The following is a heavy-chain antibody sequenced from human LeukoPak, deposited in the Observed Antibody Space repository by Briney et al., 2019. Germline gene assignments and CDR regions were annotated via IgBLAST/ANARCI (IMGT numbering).Heavy chain of an antibody. Sequence: GGSLRLSCAASGFTPSSNYTSWVRQAPGEGLGWVSIIYRGGSKYYADSAKGRFTISRDTSKKAPCFQLNTFRPETTPVYYCASKDPYYSRAYLFDYWGQGTLVTVSS. CDR1: GFTPSSNY. D-gene: IGHD3-22*01. CDR3: ASKDPYYSRAYLFDY. CDR2: IYRGGSK. V-gene: IGHV3-66*01. J-gene: IGHJ4*02.